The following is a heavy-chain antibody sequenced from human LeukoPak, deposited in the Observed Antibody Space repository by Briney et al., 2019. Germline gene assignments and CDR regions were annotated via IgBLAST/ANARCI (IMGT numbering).Heavy chain of an antibody. CDR2: ISGSGGST. Sequence: GGSLRLSCAASGFTFSSYAMSWVRQAPGKGLEWVSSISGSGGSTYYADSVKGRFTISRDNSRNTLYLQMNSLRAEDTAVYYCAKTIDSSGYRYYFDYWGQGALVTVSS. CDR3: AKTIDSSGYRYYFDY. D-gene: IGHD3-22*01. V-gene: IGHV3-23*01. CDR1: GFTFSSYA. J-gene: IGHJ4*02.